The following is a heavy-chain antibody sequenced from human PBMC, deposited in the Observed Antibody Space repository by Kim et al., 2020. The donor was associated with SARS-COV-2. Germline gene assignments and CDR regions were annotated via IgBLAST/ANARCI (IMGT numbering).Heavy chain of an antibody. Sequence: TPSLKGRVTITVDTSRNQFSLQLNSVTAADTAVYYCARARGYSYGSLDYWGQGTLVTVSS. V-gene: IGHV4-39*01. J-gene: IGHJ4*02. D-gene: IGHD5-18*01. CDR3: ARARGYSYGSLDY.